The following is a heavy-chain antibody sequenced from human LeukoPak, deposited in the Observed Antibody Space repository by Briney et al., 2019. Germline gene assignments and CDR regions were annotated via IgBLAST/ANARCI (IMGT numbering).Heavy chain of an antibody. CDR1: GFTFSSYA. D-gene: IGHD2-15*01. V-gene: IGHV3-23*01. Sequence: PGGSLRLSCAASGFTFSSYARSWVRQAPGKGLEWVASVFGSGGSTYYADSVKGRFTISRDNSKNTLYLQMNSLRAEDTAVYYCAKVSRGYCRGGTCYYYYGMDVWGQGAKVTVSS. CDR3: AKVSRGYCRGGTCYYYYGMDV. J-gene: IGHJ6*02. CDR2: VFGSGGST.